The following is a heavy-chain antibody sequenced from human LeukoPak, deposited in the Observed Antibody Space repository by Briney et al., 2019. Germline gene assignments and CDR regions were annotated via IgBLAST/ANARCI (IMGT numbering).Heavy chain of an antibody. J-gene: IGHJ4*02. Sequence: PGGSLRLSCAASGFTFSSYEMNWVRQAPGKGLEWVSYITSSAITIYYADSVKGRFTISRDNAKNSLYLQMNSLRAEDTAVYYCARGRGYSFYFDYWGQGTLVTVSS. CDR3: ARGRGYSFYFDY. D-gene: IGHD5-18*01. CDR1: GFTFSSYE. V-gene: IGHV3-48*03. CDR2: ITSSAITI.